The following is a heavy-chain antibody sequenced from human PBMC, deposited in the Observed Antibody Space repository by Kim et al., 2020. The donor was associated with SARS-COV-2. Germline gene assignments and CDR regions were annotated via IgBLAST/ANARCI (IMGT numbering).Heavy chain of an antibody. Sequence: GGSLRLSCAASGFTFTSYTMNWVRQSPGKGLEWVSSISSSSSYIFYADSVKGRFTISRDNAKNSLFLQMNILRAEDTAVYYCARGPMFRGRANYLDYWGQGTLVTVSS. J-gene: IGHJ4*02. V-gene: IGHV3-21*01. D-gene: IGHD3-10*01. CDR2: ISSSSSYI. CDR1: GFTFTSYT. CDR3: ARGPMFRGRANYLDY.